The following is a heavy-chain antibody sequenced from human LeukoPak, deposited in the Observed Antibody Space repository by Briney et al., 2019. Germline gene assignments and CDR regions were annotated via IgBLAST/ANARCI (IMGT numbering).Heavy chain of an antibody. CDR2: MYYSGST. Sequence: KPSETLSLTCTVSGDFITGSTYYWGWIRQPPGKGLAWLGSMYYSGSTYSNPSLRSRVTMSADTSKNQFSLNLKSVTAADTAVYYCARQYYDSTGYYYFDYWGQGTLVTVSS. CDR1: GDFITGSTYY. CDR3: ARQYYDSTGYYYFDY. V-gene: IGHV4-39*01. J-gene: IGHJ4*02. D-gene: IGHD3-22*01.